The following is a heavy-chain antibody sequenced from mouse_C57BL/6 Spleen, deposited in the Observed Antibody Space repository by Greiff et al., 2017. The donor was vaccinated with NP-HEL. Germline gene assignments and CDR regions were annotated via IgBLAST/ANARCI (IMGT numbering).Heavy chain of an antibody. J-gene: IGHJ1*03. CDR2: ISDGGSYT. CDR3: ARDTVVAGNWYFDV. D-gene: IGHD1-1*01. Sequence: EVMLVESGGGLVKPGGSLKLSCAASGFTFSSYAMSWVRQTPEKRLEWVATISDGGSYTYYPDNVKGRFTISRDNAKNNLYLQMSHLKSEDTAMYYCARDTVVAGNWYFDVWGTGTTVTVSS. V-gene: IGHV5-4*01. CDR1: GFTFSSYA.